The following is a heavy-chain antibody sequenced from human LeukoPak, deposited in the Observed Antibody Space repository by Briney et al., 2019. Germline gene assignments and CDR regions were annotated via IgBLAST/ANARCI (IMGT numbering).Heavy chain of an antibody. CDR2: IYSNGVT. D-gene: IGHD6-19*01. CDR3: ARVRSSGATHDY. V-gene: IGHV3-66*01. Sequence: GGSLRLSCAASGFSVSDHYMIWLRQTPGKGLEWVSLIYSNGVTDYANSVKGRFTISRDRSKNTLYLQMNSLRADDTAVYYCARVRSSGATHDYWGQGTLVTVSS. CDR1: GFSVSDHY. J-gene: IGHJ4*02.